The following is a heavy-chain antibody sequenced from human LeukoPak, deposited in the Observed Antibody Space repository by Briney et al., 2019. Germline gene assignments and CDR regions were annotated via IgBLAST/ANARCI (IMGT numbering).Heavy chain of an antibody. Sequence: SETLSLTCAVYGGSFSGYYWSWIRQPPGKGLEWIWEINHSGSTNYSPSLKSRVTISVDASKNQFSLKLSSVTAADTAVYYCASFGPMATTYWGQGTLVTVSS. V-gene: IGHV4-34*01. J-gene: IGHJ4*02. D-gene: IGHD5-24*01. CDR1: GGSFSGYY. CDR3: ASFGPMATTY. CDR2: INHSGST.